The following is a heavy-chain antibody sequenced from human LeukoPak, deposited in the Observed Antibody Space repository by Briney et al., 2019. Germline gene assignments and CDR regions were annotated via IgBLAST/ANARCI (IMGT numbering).Heavy chain of an antibody. J-gene: IGHJ4*02. CDR1: GYTFTGYY. D-gene: IGHD6-13*01. CDR2: INPNSGGT. CDR3: ARLEGIAAVRY. Sequence: GASVTVSCKASGYTFTGYYMHLVRQAPGQGLEWMGWINPNSGGTNYAQKFQGRVTMTRDTSISTAYMELSRLRSADTAVYYCARLEGIAAVRYWGQGTLVTVSS. V-gene: IGHV1-2*02.